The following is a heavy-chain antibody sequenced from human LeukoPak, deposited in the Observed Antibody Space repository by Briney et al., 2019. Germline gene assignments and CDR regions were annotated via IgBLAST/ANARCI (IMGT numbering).Heavy chain of an antibody. CDR1: GFTFSSYE. CDR2: ISSSGSTI. CDR3: ARAVVRGVIHYYYGMDV. J-gene: IGHJ6*02. V-gene: IGHV3-48*03. D-gene: IGHD3-10*01. Sequence: GGSLRLSCAASGFTFSSYEMNWVRQAPGKGLEWVSYISSSGSTIYYADSVKGRFTISRDNAKNSLYLQMNSLRAEDTAVYYCARAVVRGVIHYYYGMDVWGQGTTVTVSS.